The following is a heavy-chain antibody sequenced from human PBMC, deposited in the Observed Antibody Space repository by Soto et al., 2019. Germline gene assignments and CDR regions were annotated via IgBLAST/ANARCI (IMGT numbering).Heavy chain of an antibody. D-gene: IGHD5-12*01. CDR2: ISYDGSNK. V-gene: IGHV3-30*18. J-gene: IGHJ6*02. Sequence: PGESLKISCAASGFTFSSYGMHWVRQAPGKGLEWVAVISYDGSNKYYADSVKGRFTISRDNSKNTLYLQMNSLRAEDTAVYYCAKDRGYSGYTDYYYYGMDVWGQGTTVTVSS. CDR3: AKDRGYSGYTDYYYYGMDV. CDR1: GFTFSSYG.